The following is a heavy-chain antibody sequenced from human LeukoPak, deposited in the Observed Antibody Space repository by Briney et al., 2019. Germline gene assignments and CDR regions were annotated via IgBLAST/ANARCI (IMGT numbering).Heavy chain of an antibody. V-gene: IGHV3-48*03. CDR1: GFTFSSYE. CDR2: ISSSGSAI. D-gene: IGHD6-19*01. J-gene: IGHJ4*02. CDR3: ARGGSLGY. Sequence: VGSLRLSCAASGFTFSSYEMNWVRQAPGKGLEWVSKISSSGSAIYYADSVKGRFTISRDNAKSTLYLQMNSLRVEDTAVYYCARGGSLGYWGQGTLVTVSS.